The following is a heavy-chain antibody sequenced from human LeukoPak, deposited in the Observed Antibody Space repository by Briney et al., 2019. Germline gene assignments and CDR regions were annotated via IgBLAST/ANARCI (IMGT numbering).Heavy chain of an antibody. CDR1: GFTFSSNY. CDR2: IKEDGSEK. V-gene: IGHV3-7*03. D-gene: IGHD6-13*01. CDR3: VKNSGWYRLDC. Sequence: GGSLRLSCAASGFTFSSNYMNWVRQAPGKGLEWVADIKEDGSEKYYVDSVKGRFTISRDNAKNSLFLQMDSLRSEDAAVYYCVKNSGWYRLDCWGQGTLVTVSS. J-gene: IGHJ4*02.